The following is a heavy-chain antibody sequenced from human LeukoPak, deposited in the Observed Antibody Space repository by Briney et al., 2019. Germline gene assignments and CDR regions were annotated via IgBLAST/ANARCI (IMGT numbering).Heavy chain of an antibody. CDR2: IYGGGST. Sequence: GGSLRLSCAASGFSVSSNYMNWVRQAPGKGLEWVSVIYGGGSTYYADSVKGRFTISRDNAQNSLYLQMNSLRAEDTATYYCARDSPLCRGCAFDMWGQGTVVTVSS. CDR3: ARDSPLCRGCAFDM. V-gene: IGHV3-53*01. D-gene: IGHD2-2*01. CDR1: GFSVSSNY. J-gene: IGHJ3*02.